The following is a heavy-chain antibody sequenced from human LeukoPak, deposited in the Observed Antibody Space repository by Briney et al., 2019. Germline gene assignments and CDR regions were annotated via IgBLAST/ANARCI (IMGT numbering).Heavy chain of an antibody. D-gene: IGHD5-12*01. CDR1: GYTFTSYY. CDR2: INPSGGST. J-gene: IGHJ4*02. Sequence: ASVKVSCKASGYTFTSYYMHCVRQAPGQGLEWMGIINPSGGSTSYAQKFQGRVTMTRDTSTSTVYMELSSLRSEDTAVYYCARDLLFGYSGYDLYFDYWGQGTLVTVSS. CDR3: ARDLLFGYSGYDLYFDY. V-gene: IGHV1-46*01.